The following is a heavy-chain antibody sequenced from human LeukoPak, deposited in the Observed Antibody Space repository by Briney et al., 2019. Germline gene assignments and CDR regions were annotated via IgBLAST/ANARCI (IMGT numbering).Heavy chain of an antibody. Sequence: KPGGSLRLSCAASGFTFSSYSMNWVRQAPGKGLEWVSYISSSSSTIYYADSVKGRFTISRDNAKNSLYLQMNSLRAEDTAVYYCARVLGIGWFDPWGQGTLVTVSS. J-gene: IGHJ5*02. V-gene: IGHV3-48*01. CDR2: ISSSSSTI. CDR3: ARVLGIGWFDP. CDR1: GFTFSSYS. D-gene: IGHD3-16*01.